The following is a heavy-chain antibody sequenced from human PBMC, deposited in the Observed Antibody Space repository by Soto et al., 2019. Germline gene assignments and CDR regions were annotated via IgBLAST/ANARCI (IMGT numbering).Heavy chain of an antibody. CDR1: GGSFSGYY. D-gene: IGHD1-1*01. CDR2: INHSGST. V-gene: IGHV4-34*01. J-gene: IGHJ6*02. Sequence: SETLSLTCAVYGGSFSGYYWSWIRQPPGKGREWSGEINHSGSTNYNPSLKSRVTISGDTSKNQFSLKLSSVTSADTAVYYCARIWNTTDYYYYHMDVWGQGTSVTVSS. CDR3: ARIWNTTDYYYYHMDV.